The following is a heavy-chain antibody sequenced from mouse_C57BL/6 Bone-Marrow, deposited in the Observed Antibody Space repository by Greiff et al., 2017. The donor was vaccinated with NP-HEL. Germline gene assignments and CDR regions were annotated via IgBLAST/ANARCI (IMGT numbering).Heavy chain of an antibody. CDR2: ISDGGSYT. D-gene: IGHD2-5*01. Sequence: EVKLVESGGGLVKPGGSLKLSCAASGFTFSSYAMSWVRQTPEKRLEWVATISDGGSYTYYPDNVKGRFTISRDNAKNNLYLQMSHLKSEDTAMYYCASNYYSNYCYAMDYWGQGTSVTVSS. V-gene: IGHV5-4*03. J-gene: IGHJ4*01. CDR1: GFTFSSYA. CDR3: ASNYYSNYCYAMDY.